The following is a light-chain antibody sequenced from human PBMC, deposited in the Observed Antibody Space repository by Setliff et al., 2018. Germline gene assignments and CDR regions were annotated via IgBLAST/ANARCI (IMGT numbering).Light chain of an antibody. J-gene: IGLJ2*01. CDR3: SSYISSTTLVL. CDR2: DVS. Sequence: QSALTQPASVSGSPGQSITISCTGTSSDVGGYTSVSWYQQHPDKAPKLMIYDVSYRPSGVSNRFSGSKSGNTASLTISGLQPEDEADYYCSSYISSTTLVLFGGGTKVNVL. CDR1: SSDVGGYTS. V-gene: IGLV2-14*03.